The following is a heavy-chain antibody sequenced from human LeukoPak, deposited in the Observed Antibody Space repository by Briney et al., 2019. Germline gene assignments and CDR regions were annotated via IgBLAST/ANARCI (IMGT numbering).Heavy chain of an antibody. D-gene: IGHD3-22*01. CDR1: GFTFSSYG. CDR2: KRYDGSNK. J-gene: IGHJ4*02. CDR3: VRGSPYYYDSSGFYYFDY. Sequence: QSGGSLRLSCAASGFTFSSYGMHWVRQAPGKGLEWVAFKRYDGSNKYYADSVKGRFTISRDNSKNTLYLQMNSLRAEDTAVYYCVRGSPYYYDSSGFYYFDYWGQGTLVTVSS. V-gene: IGHV3-30*02.